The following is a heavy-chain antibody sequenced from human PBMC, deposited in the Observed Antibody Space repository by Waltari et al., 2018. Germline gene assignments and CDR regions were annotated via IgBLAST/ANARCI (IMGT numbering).Heavy chain of an antibody. D-gene: IGHD1-1*01. CDR2: IIPIFGTA. CDR3: ARVGGQLEGYYYYMDV. V-gene: IGHV1-69*01. CDR1: GGPFSSYA. Sequence: QVQLVQSGAEVMKPGSSVKVSCKASGGPFSSYAISCVRPAPGQGLEWMGGIIPIFGTANYAQKFQGRVTITADESTSTAYMELSSLRSEDTAVYYCARVGGQLEGYYYYMDVWGKGTTVTVSS. J-gene: IGHJ6*03.